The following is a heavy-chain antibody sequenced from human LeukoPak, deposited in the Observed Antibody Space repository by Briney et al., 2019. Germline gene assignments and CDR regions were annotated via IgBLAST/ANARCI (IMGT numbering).Heavy chain of an antibody. Sequence: GGSLRLSCAASGFTFSDYYMSWIRQAPGKGLEWVSYISNSGSTIYYTDSVKGRFTISRDNAKNSLYLQTNSLSAEDAAVYYCARGGTHFAASDYWGQGTLVTVSS. CDR1: GFTFSDYY. CDR2: ISNSGSTI. V-gene: IGHV3-11*01. J-gene: IGHJ4*02. D-gene: IGHD1-26*01. CDR3: ARGGTHFAASDY.